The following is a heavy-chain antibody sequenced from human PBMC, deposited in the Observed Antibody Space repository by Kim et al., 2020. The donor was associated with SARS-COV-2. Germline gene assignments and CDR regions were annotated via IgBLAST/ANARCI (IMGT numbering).Heavy chain of an antibody. J-gene: IGHJ6*02. CDR3: ARGGDRERYFDWLLSYYGMAV. V-gene: IGHV4-39*01. D-gene: IGHD3-9*01. CDR2: IYYSGST. Sequence: SETLSLTCTVSGGSISSSSYYWGWIRQPPGKGLEWIGSIYYSGSTYYNPSLKSRVTISVDTSKNQFSLKLSSVTAADTAVYYCARGGDRERYFDWLLSYYGMAVWGQGTTVTVSS. CDR1: GGSISSSSYY.